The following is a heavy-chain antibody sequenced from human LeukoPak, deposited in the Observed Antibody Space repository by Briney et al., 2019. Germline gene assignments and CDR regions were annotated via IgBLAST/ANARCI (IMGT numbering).Heavy chain of an antibody. Sequence: GSLRLSCAASGITFPNFWMTWVRSASGKGLGWVANIKQDGSEKYFWDSVKGRFTISRDNAKNSVYLQMNSLRVEDTGVYYCTRDTGGIGSYPDYWGQGTLVTVSS. CDR1: GITFPNFW. V-gene: IGHV3-7*01. CDR3: TRDTGGIGSYPDY. J-gene: IGHJ4*02. CDR2: IKQDGSEK. D-gene: IGHD1-26*01.